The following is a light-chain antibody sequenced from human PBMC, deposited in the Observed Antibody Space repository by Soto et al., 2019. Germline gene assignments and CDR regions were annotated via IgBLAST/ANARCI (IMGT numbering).Light chain of an antibody. J-gene: IGLJ1*01. CDR2: EGT. V-gene: IGLV2-23*01. Sequence: QSALTQPASVSASPGQSITIPCTGTSSDVGSYNLVSWFQQHPGKVPKLLIYEGTKRPSGLSDRCSGSKSGNTASLTISGLQAEEEAYYYCYSYAGENLYVFGTVTKVSVL. CDR3: YSYAGENLYV. CDR1: SSDVGSYNL.